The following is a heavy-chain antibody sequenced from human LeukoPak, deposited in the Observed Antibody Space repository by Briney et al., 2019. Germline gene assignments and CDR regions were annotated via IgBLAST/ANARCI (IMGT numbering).Heavy chain of an antibody. V-gene: IGHV5-51*01. CDR3: ARRQGCSSTSCPPDY. CDR2: IYPGDSDT. Sequence: PGESLKISCRGSGYSFTTYWIGWVRQVPGKGLEWMGIIYPGDSDTRYSPSFQGQVTMSADKSINTAYLQWSSLKASDTAMYYCARRQGCSSTSCPPDYWGQGTLVTVSS. CDR1: GYSFTTYW. J-gene: IGHJ4*02. D-gene: IGHD2-2*01.